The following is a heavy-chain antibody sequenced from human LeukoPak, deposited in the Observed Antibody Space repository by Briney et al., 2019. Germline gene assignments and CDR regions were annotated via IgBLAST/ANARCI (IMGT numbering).Heavy chain of an antibody. CDR1: GFTFSNYA. V-gene: IGHV3-7*01. D-gene: IGHD1-7*01. Sequence: PGGSLRLSCAASGFTFSNYAMTWVRQAPGKGLEWVANIKEDGSEKYYLDSVKGRFTISRDNAKNSLHLQINSLRVEDTAVYYCARNSFAELMLLGSAYGMDVWGQGTTVTVSS. CDR3: ARNSFAELMLLGSAYGMDV. CDR2: IKEDGSEK. J-gene: IGHJ6*02.